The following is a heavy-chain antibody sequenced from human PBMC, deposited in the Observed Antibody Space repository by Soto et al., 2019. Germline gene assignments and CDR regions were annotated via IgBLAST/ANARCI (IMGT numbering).Heavy chain of an antibody. J-gene: IGHJ4*02. CDR3: ASYYDNGDFPPFN. CDR2: IKGDGSST. V-gene: IGHV3-74*01. Sequence: EVQLVESGGGLVQPGGSLRLSCAASGFTFSSYWMHWVRQAPGKGLVWVSRIKGDGSSTRYADSVKGRFTISRDNAKNTLYLQMNSLRAEDTAVYYCASYYDNGDFPPFNWGQGTLVTVSS. D-gene: IGHD4-17*01. CDR1: GFTFSSYW.